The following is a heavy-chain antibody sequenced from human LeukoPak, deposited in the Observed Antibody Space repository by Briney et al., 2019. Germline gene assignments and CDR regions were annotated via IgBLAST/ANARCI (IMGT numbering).Heavy chain of an antibody. Sequence: PGGSLRLSCAASGFTFSTYAMDWVRQAPGRGLEWVSAISGNGGSTYYADSVKGRFTISRDNSKNTLYLQMNSLRAEDTAVYYCAELGITMIGGVWGKGTTATISS. CDR2: ISGNGGST. CDR3: AELGITMIGGV. J-gene: IGHJ6*04. D-gene: IGHD3-10*02. CDR1: GFTFSTYA. V-gene: IGHV3-23*01.